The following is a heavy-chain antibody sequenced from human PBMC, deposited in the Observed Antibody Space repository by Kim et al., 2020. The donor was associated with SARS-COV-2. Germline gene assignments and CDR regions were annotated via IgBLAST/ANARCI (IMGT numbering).Heavy chain of an antibody. V-gene: IGHV3-7*01. D-gene: IGHD3-22*01. J-gene: IGHJ4*02. CDR1: GFTFTNYW. CDR3: ARGGKFYYDTSGYPDDF. Sequence: GGSLRLSCTISGFTFTNYWMSWVRQAPGKGLEGGANIYKDGSEKNYVDSVRDRFTISRDNARNSVYLQMNSLRAEDTGLYYCARGGKFYYDTSGYPDDFWGQGILVTVSS. CDR2: IYKDGSEK.